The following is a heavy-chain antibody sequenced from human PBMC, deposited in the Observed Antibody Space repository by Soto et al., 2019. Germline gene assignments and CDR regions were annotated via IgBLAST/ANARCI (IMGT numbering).Heavy chain of an antibody. CDR2: IYYSGST. V-gene: IGHV4-59*08. Sequence: SETLCLRWSVAGGSIGGYCGSWIRQPPGKGLEWIGYIYYSGSTNYNPSLKSRVTISVDTSKNQFSLKLSSVTAADTAVYYCARFNWYFDLWGRGTLVTVSS. CDR3: ARFNWYFDL. CDR1: GGSIGGYC. J-gene: IGHJ2*01.